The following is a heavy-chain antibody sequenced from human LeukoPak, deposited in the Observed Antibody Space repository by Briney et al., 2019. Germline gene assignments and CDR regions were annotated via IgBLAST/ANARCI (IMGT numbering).Heavy chain of an antibody. CDR3: AKKGNWFDP. J-gene: IGHJ5*02. V-gene: IGHV3-23*01. Sequence: PGGSLRLSCAASGFTFSSYAMSWVRQAPGKGLEWVSAISGSGDIIYYADSVKGRFTISRDNAKNSLYLQMNSLRAEDTAVYYCAKKGNWFDPWGQGTLVTVSS. CDR1: GFTFSSYA. CDR2: ISGSGDII.